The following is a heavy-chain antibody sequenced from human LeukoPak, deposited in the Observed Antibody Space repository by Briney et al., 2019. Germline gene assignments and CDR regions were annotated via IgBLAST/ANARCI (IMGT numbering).Heavy chain of an antibody. V-gene: IGHV3-53*01. J-gene: IGHJ4*02. D-gene: IGHD5-18*01. CDR2: IYSGGST. CDR1: GFTVSSNY. CDR3: ARLRGYSYGSPDY. Sequence: GGSLRLSCAASGFTVSSNYMSWVRQAPGKGLEWVSVIYSGGSTYYADSVKGRFTISRDSYKNTLYLQMNSLRVEDTAVYYCARLRGYSYGSPDYWGQGTLVTVSS.